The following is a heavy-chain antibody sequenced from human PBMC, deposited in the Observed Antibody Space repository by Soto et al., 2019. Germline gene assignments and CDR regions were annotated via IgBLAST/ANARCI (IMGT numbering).Heavy chain of an antibody. Sequence: EVQLLESGGGLVQPGGSLRLSCAASGFTFSSYAMSWVRQAPGKGLEWVSAISGSGSTVYYADSVKGRFTISRDNTRNSLYLQMNSLRDEDTALYYCVRYCSTTLCNGVATRTFDYWGQGTLVTVSS. CDR1: GFTFSSYA. CDR2: ISGSGSTV. J-gene: IGHJ4*02. V-gene: IGHV3-23*01. D-gene: IGHD2-2*01. CDR3: VRYCSTTLCNGVATRTFDY.